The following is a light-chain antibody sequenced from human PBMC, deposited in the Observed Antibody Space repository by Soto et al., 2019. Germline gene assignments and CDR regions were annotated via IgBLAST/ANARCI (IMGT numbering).Light chain of an antibody. J-gene: IGKJ4*01. V-gene: IGKV3-11*01. CDR1: QSVSSY. CDR3: QQRSNWPQIT. CDR2: DAS. Sequence: EIVLTQSPATLSLSPGERATLSCRASQSVSSYLAWYQQKPGQAPRLLIYDASNMATGIPARFSGSGSGTDFALTISSLAPEDFAVYYCQQRSNWPQITFGGGTKVEIK.